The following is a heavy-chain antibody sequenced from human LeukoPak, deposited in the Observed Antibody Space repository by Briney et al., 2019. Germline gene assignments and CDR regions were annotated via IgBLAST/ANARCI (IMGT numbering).Heavy chain of an antibody. CDR1: GGSISPYY. D-gene: IGHD5/OR15-5a*01. CDR2: ISTSGSS. J-gene: IGHJ4*02. V-gene: IGHV4-4*07. Sequence: SETLSLTCTVSGGSISPYYWSFIRQPAGKGLEWIGRISTSGSSKYNPSLESRVTMSVDTSKNQFSLKVASVTAADTAMYYCARDRVSWHYFDYWGQGTLLTVSS. CDR3: ARDRVSWHYFDY.